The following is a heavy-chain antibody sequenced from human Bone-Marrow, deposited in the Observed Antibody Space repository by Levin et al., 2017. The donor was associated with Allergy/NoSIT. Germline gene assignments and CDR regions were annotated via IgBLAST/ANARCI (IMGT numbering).Heavy chain of an antibody. CDR3: ARDLNYSGWVTNGTPFDH. D-gene: IGHD5-12*01. Sequence: GGSLRLSCSASGFNFSSYAMHWVRQAPGKGLEWVTVISYGGSNKYYAESVKGRFIISRDNSKNTLWLQMNSLRPEDTALYYCARDLNYSGWVTNGTPFDHWGRGTLVTVSS. J-gene: IGHJ4*02. V-gene: IGHV3-30-3*01. CDR2: ISYGGSNK. CDR1: GFNFSSYA.